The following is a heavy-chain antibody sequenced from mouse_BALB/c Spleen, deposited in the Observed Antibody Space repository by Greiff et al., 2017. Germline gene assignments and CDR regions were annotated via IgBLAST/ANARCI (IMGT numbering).Heavy chain of an antibody. J-gene: IGHJ4*01. Sequence: QVQLKQSGAELMKPGASVKISCKATGYTFSSYWIEWVKQRPGHGLEWIGEILPGSGSTNYNEKFKGKATFTADTSSNTAYMQLSSLTSEDSAVYYCARGGLYYYAMDYWGQGTSVTVSS. CDR3: ARGGLYYYAMDY. D-gene: IGHD1-1*02. CDR1: GYTFSSYW. CDR2: ILPGSGST. V-gene: IGHV1-9*01.